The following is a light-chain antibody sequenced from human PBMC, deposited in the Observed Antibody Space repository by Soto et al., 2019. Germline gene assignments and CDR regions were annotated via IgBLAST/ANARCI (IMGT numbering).Light chain of an antibody. CDR3: QQYNHWPT. CDR1: QSVSSN. J-gene: IGKJ4*01. CDR2: GAS. V-gene: IGKV3-15*01. Sequence: EIVMTQSPATLSVSPGERATLSCRASQSVSSNLAWYQQKPGQAPRLLIYGASTRATGIPARFSGSGSGTEFTLTISSLQSEAFAVYYCQQYNHWPTFGGGTKVEIK.